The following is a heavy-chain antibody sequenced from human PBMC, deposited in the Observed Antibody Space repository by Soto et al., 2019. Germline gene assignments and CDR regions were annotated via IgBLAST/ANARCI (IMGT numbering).Heavy chain of an antibody. CDR2: ISGSGGST. CDR3: AKDAADYGDDGYGAFDI. V-gene: IGHV3-23*01. CDR1: GFTFSSYA. Sequence: PGGSLRLSCAASGFTFSSYAMSWVRQAPGKGLEWVSAISGSGGSTYYADSVKGRFTISRDNSKNTLYLQMNSLRAEDTAVYYCAKDAADYGDDGYGAFDIWGQGTMVTVSS. J-gene: IGHJ3*02. D-gene: IGHD4-17*01.